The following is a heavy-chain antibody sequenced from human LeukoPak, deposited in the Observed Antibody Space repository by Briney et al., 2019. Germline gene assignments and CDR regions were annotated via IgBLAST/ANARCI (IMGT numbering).Heavy chain of an antibody. D-gene: IGHD3-10*01. J-gene: IGHJ4*02. V-gene: IGHV3-21*01. CDR1: GFTFSSYS. CDR3: ARGRFGEFLPFDY. Sequence: GGSLRLSCAASGFTFSSYSMNWVRQAPGKGLEWVSSISSSSSSYIYCADSVKGRFTISRDNAKNSLYLQMNSLRAEDTAVYYCARGRFGEFLPFDYWGQGTLVTVSS. CDR2: ISSSSSSYI.